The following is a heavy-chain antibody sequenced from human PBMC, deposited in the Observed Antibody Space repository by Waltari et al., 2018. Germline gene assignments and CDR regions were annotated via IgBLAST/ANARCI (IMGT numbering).Heavy chain of an antibody. Sequence: QVQLVQSGAEVKKPGSSVKVPCKASGGTFSSSAISWLRRAPGQGLEWMGGIIPSFGTANYAQKFQGRVTITTDESTSTAYMELSSLRSEDTAVYYCASTGPGLYYFDYWGQGTLVTVSS. CDR1: GGTFSSSA. CDR2: IIPSFGTA. CDR3: ASTGPGLYYFDY. J-gene: IGHJ4*02. V-gene: IGHV1-69*05.